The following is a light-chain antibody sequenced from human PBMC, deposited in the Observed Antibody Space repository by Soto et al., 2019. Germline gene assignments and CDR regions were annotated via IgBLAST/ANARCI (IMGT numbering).Light chain of an antibody. Sequence: DIVLTQSPGPLSLSPGESATLSCTSSQSVSSSYLAWYQQKPGQAPRLIIYGASSRATGIPDRFSGSGSGTDFTLPISRLEPEDFAVYYCQQYGSSPTWTFGQGTKVDIK. J-gene: IGKJ1*01. CDR3: QQYGSSPTWT. CDR2: GAS. CDR1: QSVSSSY. V-gene: IGKV3-20*01.